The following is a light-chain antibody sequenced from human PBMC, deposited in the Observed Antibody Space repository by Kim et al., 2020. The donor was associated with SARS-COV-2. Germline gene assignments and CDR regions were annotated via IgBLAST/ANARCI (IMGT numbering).Light chain of an antibody. V-gene: IGLV1-47*01. CDR2: RDN. Sequence: ELTQPPSASGTPGQRVTISCSGSSSNIGRNYVYWYQQLPGTAPKLLIYRDNQRPSGVPDRFSGSKSGTSASLAISGLRSEDEADYYCATWDDSLTGVFGGGTQLTVL. J-gene: IGLJ7*01. CDR3: ATWDDSLTGV. CDR1: SSNIGRNY.